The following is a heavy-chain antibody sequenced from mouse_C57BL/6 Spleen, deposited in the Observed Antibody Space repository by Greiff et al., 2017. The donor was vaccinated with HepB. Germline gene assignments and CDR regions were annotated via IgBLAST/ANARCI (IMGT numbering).Heavy chain of an antibody. V-gene: IGHV1-4*01. J-gene: IGHJ4*01. CDR1: GYTFTSYT. D-gene: IGHD1-1*01. CDR2: INPSSGYT. CDR3: AKGYYGSFYAMDY. Sequence: QVQLKQSGAELARPGASVKMSCKASGYTFTSYTMHWVKQRPGQGLEWIGYINPSSGYTKYNQKFKDKATLTADKSSSTAYMQLSSLTSADAAVYYCAKGYYGSFYAMDYWGQGTSVTVSS.